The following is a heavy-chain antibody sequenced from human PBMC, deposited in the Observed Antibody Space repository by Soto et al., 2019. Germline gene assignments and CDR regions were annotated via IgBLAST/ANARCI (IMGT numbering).Heavy chain of an antibody. J-gene: IGHJ4*02. CDR1: GYTFTGYY. V-gene: IGHV1-2*02. Sequence: ASVKVSCKASGYTFTGYYMHWVRQAPGQGLEWMGWINRNSGGTNYAQKFQGRVTMTRDTSISTAYMELSRLRSDDTAVYYCARDQVLRVLEWLPSHPFDYWGQGTLVTVSS. CDR2: INRNSGGT. CDR3: ARDQVLRVLEWLPSHPFDY. D-gene: IGHD3-3*01.